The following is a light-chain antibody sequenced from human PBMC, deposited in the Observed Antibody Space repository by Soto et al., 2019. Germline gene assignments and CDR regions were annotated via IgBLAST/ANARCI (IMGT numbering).Light chain of an antibody. CDR2: GAS. CDR3: QQHFNAPIT. Sequence: ENVLTQSPATLSLSPGERATLSCRASQSVSSNLAWYQQKHGQAPRLLIYGASNRATGIPARFSGSGSGTDCTLTISRLEPEDFEVYYGQQHFNAPITFGQGTRLEIK. V-gene: IGKV3-11*01. CDR1: QSVSSN. J-gene: IGKJ5*01.